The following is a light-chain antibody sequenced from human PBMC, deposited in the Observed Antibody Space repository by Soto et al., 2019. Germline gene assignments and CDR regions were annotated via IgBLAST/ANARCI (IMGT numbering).Light chain of an antibody. CDR3: QQYNHWRSIS. V-gene: IGKV3-15*01. J-gene: IGKJ1*01. CDR1: QSVSSSY. Sequence: EIVLTQSAGTLSLSPGERATLSCMASQSVSSSYLAWYQQKPGQAPRLLIYDASTRATGIPARFSGSGSGTDFTLTISSLQSEDFAVYYCQQYNHWRSISFGQGTKVDIK. CDR2: DAS.